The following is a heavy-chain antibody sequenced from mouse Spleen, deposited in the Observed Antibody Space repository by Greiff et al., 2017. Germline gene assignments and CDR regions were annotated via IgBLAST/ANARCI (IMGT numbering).Heavy chain of an antibody. V-gene: IGHV1-69*02. J-gene: IGHJ4*01. Sequence: QVHVKQSGAELVKPGASVKLSCKASGYTFTSYWMHWVKQRPGQGLEWIGEIDPSDSYTNYNQKFKGKATLTVDKSSSTAYMQLSSLTSEDSAVYYCAGGSRDAMDYWGQGTSVTVSS. D-gene: IGHD1-1*01. CDR3: AGGSRDAMDY. CDR2: IDPSDSYT. CDR1: GYTFTSYW.